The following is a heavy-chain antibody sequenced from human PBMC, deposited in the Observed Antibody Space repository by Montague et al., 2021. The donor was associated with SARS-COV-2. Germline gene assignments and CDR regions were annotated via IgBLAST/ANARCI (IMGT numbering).Heavy chain of an antibody. Sequence: SDTLSLTCTVSGGSVSTNVFSWGWIRQPPGKGLEWIGNVYYTGNTYYNPSLKSRVTISVDTSRSQFSLNLISLTAADTAVYYCARVGRQQLVRLSGMDVWGQGTTVTVSS. CDR1: GGSVSTNVFS. D-gene: IGHD6-13*01. CDR3: ARVGRQQLVRLSGMDV. V-gene: IGHV4-39*01. J-gene: IGHJ6*02. CDR2: VYYTGNT.